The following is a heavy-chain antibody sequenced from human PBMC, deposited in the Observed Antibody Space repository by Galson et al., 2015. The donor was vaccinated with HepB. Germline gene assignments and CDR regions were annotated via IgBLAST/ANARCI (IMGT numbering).Heavy chain of an antibody. J-gene: IGHJ1*01. CDR2: SWYNGDT. CDR1: HVSIDNDY. CDR3: ARPPGRGSVGYAFAL. V-gene: IGHV4-59*01. D-gene: IGHD2-2*01. Sequence: DTLSLSCGGSHVSIDNDYWSWRRHSPGDRLEWIGYSWYNGDTTYNPSLGYRVGMSVDTAVNQVSLWLTSATAADTAVYFCARPPGRGSVGYAFALWGQGTLVTVSA.